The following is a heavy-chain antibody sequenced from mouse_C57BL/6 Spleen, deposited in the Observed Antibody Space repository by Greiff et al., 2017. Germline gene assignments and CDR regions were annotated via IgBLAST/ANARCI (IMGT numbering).Heavy chain of an antibody. J-gene: IGHJ2*01. CDR1: GYTFTSYW. V-gene: IGHV1-61*01. Sequence: VQLQQSGADLVRPGSSLKLSCKASGYTFTSYWMDWVKQTPGQGLEWIGNIYPSDSATHYNQKFKDKATLTVDKASSTAYMQLSSLTSEDSAVYYCARDYYGSRADYWGQGTTLTVSS. CDR2: IYPSDSAT. CDR3: ARDYYGSRADY. D-gene: IGHD1-1*01.